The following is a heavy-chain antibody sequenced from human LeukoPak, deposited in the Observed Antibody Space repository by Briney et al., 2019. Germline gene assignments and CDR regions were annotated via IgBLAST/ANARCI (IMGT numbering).Heavy chain of an antibody. J-gene: IGHJ5*02. CDR2: ISSSSSYI. Sequence: KAGGTLRLSCAASGFTFSNYAMSWVRQPPGKGLEWVSSISSSSSYIYYADSVKGRFTISRDNAKNSLYLDMSSLRADDTAVYYCARAENSGSGGLDPWGQGTLVTVSS. D-gene: IGHD2-15*01. V-gene: IGHV3-21*01. CDR1: GFTFSNYA. CDR3: ARAENSGSGGLDP.